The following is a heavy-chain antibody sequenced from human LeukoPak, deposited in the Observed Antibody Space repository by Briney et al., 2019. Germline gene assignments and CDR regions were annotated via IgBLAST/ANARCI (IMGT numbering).Heavy chain of an antibody. V-gene: IGHV4-59*12. CDR3: ARGRGGVRGGGPYYDMDV. J-gene: IGHJ6*03. CDR1: GGSISSYY. CDR2: IYYSGST. D-gene: IGHD3-10*01. Sequence: SETLSLTCTVSGGSISSYYWSWIRQPPGKGLEWIGYIYYSGSTNYNPSLKSRVPISLDTSKNQFSLKLTSMPAADTAVYYCARGRGGVRGGGPYYDMDVWGKGTTVTVSS.